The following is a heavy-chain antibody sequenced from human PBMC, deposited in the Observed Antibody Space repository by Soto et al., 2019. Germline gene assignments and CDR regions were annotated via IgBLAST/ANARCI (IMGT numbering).Heavy chain of an antibody. D-gene: IGHD3-3*01. CDR1: GFSLTTSGVG. Sequence: QITLNESGPTVVRPTETLTLTCRFSGFSLTTSGVGVGWIRQSPGKAPEWLGLIYWDDDKRYSASLKSRLTITKDRAKNPVVLTASDLDPTDTATYYCAHRVLRTVFGLVTTTASSFDFWGQGTPVAVSS. J-gene: IGHJ4*02. CDR2: IYWDDDK. CDR3: AHRVLRTVFGLVTTTASSFDF. V-gene: IGHV2-5*02.